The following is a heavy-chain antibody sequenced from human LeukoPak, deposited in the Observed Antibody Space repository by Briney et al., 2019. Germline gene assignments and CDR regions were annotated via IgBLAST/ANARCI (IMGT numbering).Heavy chain of an antibody. Sequence: ASVKVSCKASGYTFTGYYMHWVRQAPGQGLEWMGWINPNSGGTKYAQKFQGRVTMTRDTSISTAYMELSRLRSDDTAVYYCARLASGGYYVFDYWGQGTLVTVSS. D-gene: IGHD1-26*01. J-gene: IGHJ4*02. CDR2: INPNSGGT. CDR1: GYTFTGYY. CDR3: ARLASGGYYVFDY. V-gene: IGHV1-2*02.